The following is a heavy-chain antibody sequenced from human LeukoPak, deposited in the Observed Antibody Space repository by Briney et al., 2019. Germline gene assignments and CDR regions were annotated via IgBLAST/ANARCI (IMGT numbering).Heavy chain of an antibody. CDR3: ARDPYYDFWSDYGTEAFDI. V-gene: IGHV3-20*04. CDR1: GFTFDDYG. Sequence: GGSLRLSCAASGFTFDDYGMSWVRQAPGKGLEWVSGINWNGGSTGYADSVKGRFTISRDNAKNSLYLQMNSLRAEDTAVYYCARDPYYDFWSDYGTEAFDIWGQGTMVTVSS. CDR2: INWNGGST. D-gene: IGHD3-3*01. J-gene: IGHJ3*02.